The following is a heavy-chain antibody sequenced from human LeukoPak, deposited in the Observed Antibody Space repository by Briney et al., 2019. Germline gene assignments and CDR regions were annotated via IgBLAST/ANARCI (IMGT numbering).Heavy chain of an antibody. CDR3: AGEERLRFDP. CDR1: GGSISSYY. Sequence: SETLSLTRTVSGGSISSYYWSWIRQPPGKGLEWIGYIYYSGSTNYNPSLQSRVTISVDTSKNQFALKPSSVTAADTAVYYCAGEERLRFDPWGQGTLVTVSS. CDR2: IYYSGST. J-gene: IGHJ5*02. V-gene: IGHV4-59*01. D-gene: IGHD1-1*01.